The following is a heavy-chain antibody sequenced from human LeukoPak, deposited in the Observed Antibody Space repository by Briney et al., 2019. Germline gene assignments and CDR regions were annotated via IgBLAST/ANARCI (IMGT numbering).Heavy chain of an antibody. Sequence: PGGSLRLSCAASGFTFSSYAMTWVRQAPGKGLEWVSAISGSGGSTYYADSVKGRFTISRDNSKNTLYLQMNSLRAEDTAVYYCAKRGYCSSTSCAYYRDVWGKGTTVTVSS. J-gene: IGHJ6*03. CDR2: ISGSGGST. CDR1: GFTFSSYA. CDR3: AKRGYCSSTSCAYYRDV. D-gene: IGHD2-2*01. V-gene: IGHV3-23*01.